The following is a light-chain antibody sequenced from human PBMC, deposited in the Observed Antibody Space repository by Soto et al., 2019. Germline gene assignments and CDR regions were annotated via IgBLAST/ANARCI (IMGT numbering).Light chain of an antibody. CDR2: AAS. Sequence: DIQLTRTPCSQSAYLGDRETVPCQASQTISSHLNWYQQKPGKAPNLLVYAASSLQSGVPSRFTGSGSGTDFTLTISSLQPEDFATYFCQQSYTTPITFGQGTRLEIK. CDR1: QTISSH. V-gene: IGKV1-39*01. J-gene: IGKJ5*01. CDR3: QQSYTTPIT.